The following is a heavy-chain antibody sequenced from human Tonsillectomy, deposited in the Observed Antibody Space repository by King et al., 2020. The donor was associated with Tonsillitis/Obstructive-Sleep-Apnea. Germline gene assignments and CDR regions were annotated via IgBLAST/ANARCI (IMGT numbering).Heavy chain of an antibody. V-gene: IGHV1-69*01. CDR1: GGTFSSYA. D-gene: IGHD2-2*01. CDR3: ARLEGYCSSTNCYGADY. CDR2: IIPIFGAA. Sequence: VQLVQSGAEVKKPGSSVKVSCKASGGTFSSYAISWVRQAPGQGLEWMGGIIPIFGAANYAQKFQGRVTITADESTSTAYMELSSLRSEDTAVYYCARLEGYCSSTNCYGADYWGQGTLVTVSS. J-gene: IGHJ4*02.